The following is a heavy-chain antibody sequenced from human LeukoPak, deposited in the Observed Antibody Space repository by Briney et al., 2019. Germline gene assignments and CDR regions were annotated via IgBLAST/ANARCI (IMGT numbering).Heavy chain of an antibody. J-gene: IGHJ4*02. D-gene: IGHD2-8*01. CDR1: GYTFTSYY. CDR3: AKGGNGYCSNGICSPRVVAAIDC. Sequence: ASVKVSCKASGYTFTSYYIHWLRQAPGQGLEWMGIINPSGGNTNYAQKFQGRVTMTRDTSTSTVFMEVNSLRAEDTAAYYCAKGGNGYCSNGICSPRVVAAIDCWGQGTLVTVSS. CDR2: INPSGGNT. V-gene: IGHV1-46*01.